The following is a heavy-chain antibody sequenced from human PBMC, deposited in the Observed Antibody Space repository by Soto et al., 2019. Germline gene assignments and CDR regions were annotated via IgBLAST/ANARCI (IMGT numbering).Heavy chain of an antibody. V-gene: IGHV1-18*01. Sequence: ASVKVSCKASVYTFTSYGISWVRQAPGQGLEWMGWISAYNGNTNYAQKLQGRVTMTTDTSTSTAYMELRSLRSDDTAVYYCASSVRFPRAFDIWGQGTMVTVSS. CDR1: VYTFTSYG. CDR2: ISAYNGNT. D-gene: IGHD3-3*01. J-gene: IGHJ3*02. CDR3: ASSVRFPRAFDI.